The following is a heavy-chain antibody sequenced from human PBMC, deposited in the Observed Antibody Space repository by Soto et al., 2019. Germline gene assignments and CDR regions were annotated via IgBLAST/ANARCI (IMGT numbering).Heavy chain of an antibody. Sequence: QVQLVESGGGVVQPGRSLRLSCAASGFTFSTYVMHWVRQAPGKGLEWVALIWYDGSNKYYADSVKGRFTISRDNSNNTLYLEMNSLRAEHTAVYYCARGNDFGDYWGQGTLVTVSS. J-gene: IGHJ4*02. CDR3: ARGNDFGDY. CDR1: GFTFSTYV. V-gene: IGHV3-33*01. D-gene: IGHD4-17*01. CDR2: IWYDGSNK.